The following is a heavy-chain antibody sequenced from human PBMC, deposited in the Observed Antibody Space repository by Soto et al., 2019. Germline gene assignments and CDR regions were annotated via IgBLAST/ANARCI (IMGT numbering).Heavy chain of an antibody. CDR3: ARDSFVREPAGGYYYDGMDV. CDR1: GGSLSSYY. D-gene: IGHD3-10*02. CDR2: IYYSGST. V-gene: IGHV4-59*01. Sequence: PSETLSLTCTVAGGSLSSYYWSWIRQPPEKGLEWIGYIYYSGSTNYNPSLNSRVTISVDTSKDQFSLKLSSVTAADTAVYYCARDSFVREPAGGYYYDGMDVWGRGTTVTVS. J-gene: IGHJ6*02.